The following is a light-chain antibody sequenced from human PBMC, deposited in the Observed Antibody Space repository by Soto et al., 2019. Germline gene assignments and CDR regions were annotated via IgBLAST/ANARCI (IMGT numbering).Light chain of an antibody. J-gene: IGKJ3*01. Sequence: EIVLTQSPGSLSLSPGERATLSCRASQSVSNNYLAWYQQKPGHAPRLLIYGASSRATGIPDRFSGSGSGTDFTLTISRLEPEDFAVYYCQRYGSSPGLFTFGPGTKVDIK. CDR2: GAS. CDR3: QRYGSSPGLFT. V-gene: IGKV3-20*01. CDR1: QSVSNNY.